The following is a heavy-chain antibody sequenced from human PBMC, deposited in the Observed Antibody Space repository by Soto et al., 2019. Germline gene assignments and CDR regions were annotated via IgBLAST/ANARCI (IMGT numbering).Heavy chain of an antibody. J-gene: IGHJ6*02. V-gene: IGHV3-23*01. Sequence: EVQLLESGGGLVQPGGSLRLSCAASGFTFSSYAMSWVRQAPGKGLEWVSAISGSGGNTYYAESVKGRFTISRDNSKNTQYLQMNSLRSEDTAVYYCAKGASGYDYYGMDVCGQGTTVTVSS. CDR2: ISGSGGNT. CDR3: AKGASGYDYYGMDV. CDR1: GFTFSSYA. D-gene: IGHD3-10*01.